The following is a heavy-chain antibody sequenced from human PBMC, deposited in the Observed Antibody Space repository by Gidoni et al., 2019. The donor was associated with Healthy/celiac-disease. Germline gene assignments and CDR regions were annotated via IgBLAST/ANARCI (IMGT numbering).Heavy chain of an antibody. CDR2: ISSSSSYI. CDR1: GFTFSSYS. V-gene: IGHV3-21*01. CDR3: ARAIVASRYFDL. Sequence: EVQLVESGGGLVKPGGSLRLSGAASGFTFSSYSMNWVRQAPGKGLEWVSSISSSSSYIYYADSVKGRFTISRDNAKNSLYLQMNSLRAEDTAVYYCARAIVASRYFDLWGRGTLVTVSS. D-gene: IGHD5-12*01. J-gene: IGHJ2*01.